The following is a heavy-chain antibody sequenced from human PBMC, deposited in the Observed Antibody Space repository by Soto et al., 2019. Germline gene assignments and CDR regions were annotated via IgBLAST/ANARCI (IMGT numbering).Heavy chain of an antibody. CDR1: GGSISSGGYY. CDR2: IYYSGST. Sequence: QVQLQESGPGLVKPSQTLSLTCTVSGGSISSGGYYWSWIRQHPGKGLEWIGYIYYSGSTYYNPSLKSRVTISVDTSKNQFSLKLSSVTAADTAVYYCARNHYDFWSGYRVYYGMDVWGQGTTVTVSS. V-gene: IGHV4-31*03. J-gene: IGHJ6*02. CDR3: ARNHYDFWSGYRVYYGMDV. D-gene: IGHD3-3*01.